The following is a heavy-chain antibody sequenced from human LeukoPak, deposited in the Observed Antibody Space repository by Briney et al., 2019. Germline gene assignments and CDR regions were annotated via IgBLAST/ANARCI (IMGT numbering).Heavy chain of an antibody. J-gene: IGHJ4*02. CDR2: IRYDGSNK. CDR3: AKYSSSSGWYVLRSTDYFDY. D-gene: IGHD6-6*01. CDR1: GFTFSSYG. Sequence: PGGSLRLSCAASGFTFSSYGMHWVRQAPCKGLEWVAFIRYDGSNKYYADSVKGRFTISRDNSKNTLYLQMNSLRAEDTAVYYCAKYSSSSGWYVLRSTDYFDYWGQGTLVTVSS. V-gene: IGHV3-30*02.